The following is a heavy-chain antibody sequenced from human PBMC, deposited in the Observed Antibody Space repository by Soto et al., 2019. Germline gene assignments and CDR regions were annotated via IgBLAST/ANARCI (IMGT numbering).Heavy chain of an antibody. J-gene: IGHJ4*02. CDR2: IDPSDSYT. Sequence: GESLKISCKGSGYNFTSYWITWVRQMPGKGLEWMARIDPSDSYTYYSPSFQGHVTISVDTSISTAYLQWSSLKASDTARYYCAANPFSGSPTLDHWGQGTLVTVSS. D-gene: IGHD1-26*01. CDR3: AANPFSGSPTLDH. CDR1: GYNFTSYW. V-gene: IGHV5-10-1*01.